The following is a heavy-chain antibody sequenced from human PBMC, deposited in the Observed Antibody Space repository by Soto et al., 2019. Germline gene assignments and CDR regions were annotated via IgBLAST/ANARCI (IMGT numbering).Heavy chain of an antibody. J-gene: IGHJ4*02. CDR3: ASHQNGEYRNSDFFDS. V-gene: IGHV4-39*02. Sequence: PSETLSLTCTVSGASISTDNYYWGWIRQPPGKGLEWIGTFYYSGNIYYNPSLRSRVTMSVDTSKNHLSLKLRSVSAADTAIYYCASHQNGEYRNSDFFDSWGQGTLVTVSS. CDR1: GASISTDNYY. D-gene: IGHD3-10*01. CDR2: FYYSGNI.